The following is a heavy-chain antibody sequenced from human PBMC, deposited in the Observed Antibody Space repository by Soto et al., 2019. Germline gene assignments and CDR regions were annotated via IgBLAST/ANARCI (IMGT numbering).Heavy chain of an antibody. CDR2: ISARGGSS. J-gene: IGHJ4*02. D-gene: IGHD5-12*01. CDR3: AKGCIEYSASVDN. CDR1: GFSFSSYA. V-gene: IGHV3-23*01. Sequence: VQLLESGGGLVQPGGSLRLSCAASGFSFSSYAMVWVRQAPGKGLEWVSVISARGGSSYFADSVKGRFTISRDNSKNVLTLEMNSLRADDTAIYFCAKGCIEYSASVDNWGQGTLVLVSS.